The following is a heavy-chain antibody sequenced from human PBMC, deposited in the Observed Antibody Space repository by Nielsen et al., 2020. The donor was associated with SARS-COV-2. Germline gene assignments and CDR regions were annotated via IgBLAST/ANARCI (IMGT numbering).Heavy chain of an antibody. CDR1: GNTLSGLS. D-gene: IGHD3-22*01. CDR3: ASLPYDNSGLDFDS. J-gene: IGHJ4*02. Sequence: ASVKVSCKVSGNTLSGLSMHWVRQAPGKGLEWMGGFDPEDGGITYAQKFQGRVTMTEDTSTDTAYMELSSLRSEDTAVYYCASLPYDNSGLDFDSRGQGTLVAVSS. V-gene: IGHV1-24*01. CDR2: FDPEDGGI.